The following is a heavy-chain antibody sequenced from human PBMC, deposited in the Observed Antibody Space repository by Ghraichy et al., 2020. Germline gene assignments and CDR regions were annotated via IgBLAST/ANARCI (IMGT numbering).Heavy chain of an antibody. D-gene: IGHD1-14*01. CDR3: VRVAGAFDY. CDR2: INNRGTPT. Sequence: GGSLRLSCLASGFSFSDFYMNWVRQTPEKGPEWLAYINNRGTPTFYADSVRGRFTISRDIGKNALFLQMENLRVEDTAIYYCVRVAGAFDYWGQGALVTVS. J-gene: IGHJ4*02. CDR1: GFSFSDFY. V-gene: IGHV3-11*01.